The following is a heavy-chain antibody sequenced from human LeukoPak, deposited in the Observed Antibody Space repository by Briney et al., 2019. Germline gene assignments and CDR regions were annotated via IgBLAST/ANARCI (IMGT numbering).Heavy chain of an antibody. CDR2: INHSGST. Sequence: SETLSLTCAVYGGSFSGYYWSWIRQPPGKGLEWIGEINHSGSTNYNPSLKSRVTISVDTSKNQFSLKLSSVTAADTAVYCCARAAYDILTGYSFDYWGQGTLVTVSS. CDR3: ARAAYDILTGYSFDY. CDR1: GGSFSGYY. J-gene: IGHJ4*02. V-gene: IGHV4-34*01. D-gene: IGHD3-9*01.